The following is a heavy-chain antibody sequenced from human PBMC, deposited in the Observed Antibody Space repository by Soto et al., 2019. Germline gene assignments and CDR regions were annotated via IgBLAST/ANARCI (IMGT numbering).Heavy chain of an antibody. CDR2: IDPSDSYT. D-gene: IGHD2-2*01. Sequence: GESLKISCKGSGYSFTSYWISWVRQMPGKGLEWMGRIDPSDSYTNYSPSFQGHVTISADKSISTAYLQWSSLKASDTAMYYCARRGYCSSTSCQNYYYYGMDVWGQGTTVTV. CDR1: GYSFTSYW. V-gene: IGHV5-10-1*01. J-gene: IGHJ6*02. CDR3: ARRGYCSSTSCQNYYYYGMDV.